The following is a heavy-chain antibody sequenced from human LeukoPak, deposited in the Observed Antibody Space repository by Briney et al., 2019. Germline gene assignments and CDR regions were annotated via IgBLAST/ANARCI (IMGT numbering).Heavy chain of an antibody. V-gene: IGHV4-59*01. J-gene: IGHJ6*02. Sequence: SETLSLTCTVSGGSISSYYWNWIRQPPGKGLEWIGGVDYSWSTKYNTSLESRVTMSVDTSKGQFSLKLNSVTAADTAVYYCARGGDGYYSFGIDVWGQGTTVTVSS. CDR2: VDYSWST. CDR3: ARGGDGYYSFGIDV. CDR1: GGSISSYY.